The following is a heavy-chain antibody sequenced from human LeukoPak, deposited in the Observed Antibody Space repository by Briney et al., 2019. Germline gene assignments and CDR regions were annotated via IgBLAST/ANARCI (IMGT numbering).Heavy chain of an antibody. J-gene: IGHJ4*02. CDR2: INPSGGST. CDR1: GYTFTSYY. V-gene: IGHV1-46*01. Sequence: GASVKVSCKASGYTFTSYYMHWVRQAPGQGLEWMGIINPSGGSTSYAQKFQGRVTMTRDTSTSTVYMELSSLRSEDTAVYYCARDGGILTGYWGFGYWGQGTLVTVSS. CDR3: ARDGGILTGYWGFGY. D-gene: IGHD3-9*01.